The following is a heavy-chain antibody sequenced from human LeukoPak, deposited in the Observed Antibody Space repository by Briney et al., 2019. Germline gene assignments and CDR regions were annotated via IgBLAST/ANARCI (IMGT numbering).Heavy chain of an antibody. J-gene: IGHJ4*02. CDR3: AKEGSIRRIVFDY. CDR2: VSGSGGGT. CDR1: GFTFSSYA. D-gene: IGHD1-26*01. V-gene: IGHV3-23*01. Sequence: GGSLRLSCAASGFTFSSYAMSWVRQAPGKGLEWVSAVSGSGGGTYYADSVKGRFTISRDNSKNTLYLQMNSLRAEDTAVYYCAKEGSIRRIVFDYWGQGTLVTVSS.